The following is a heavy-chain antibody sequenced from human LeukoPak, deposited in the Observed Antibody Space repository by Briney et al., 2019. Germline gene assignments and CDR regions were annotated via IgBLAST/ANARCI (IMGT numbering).Heavy chain of an antibody. Sequence: GGSLRLSCAASGFTFSTYSMHWVRQAPGKGLEWVAVISYDGSNKYYADSVKGRFTISRDNSKNTLYLQMNSLRAEDTAVYYCARGGVRGVIIIPYFDYWGQGTLVTVSS. D-gene: IGHD3-10*01. CDR3: ARGGVRGVIIIPYFDY. J-gene: IGHJ4*02. CDR1: GFTFSTYS. V-gene: IGHV3-30-3*01. CDR2: ISYDGSNK.